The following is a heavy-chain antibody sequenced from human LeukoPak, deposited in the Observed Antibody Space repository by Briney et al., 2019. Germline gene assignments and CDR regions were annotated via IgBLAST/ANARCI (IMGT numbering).Heavy chain of an antibody. V-gene: IGHV4-39*01. D-gene: IGHD3-10*01. CDR3: TRRLASGTYRPVY. CDR1: GGSIISSTYY. CDR2: IYYTGST. J-gene: IGHJ4*02. Sequence: KTSETLSLTCTVSGGSIISSTYYWGWIRQPPGKGLEWIGTIYYTGSTYYNPSLQSRVTISVDTSKNQFSLKLSSVTAADMAVYYCTRRLASGTYRPVYWGQGTLVTVSS.